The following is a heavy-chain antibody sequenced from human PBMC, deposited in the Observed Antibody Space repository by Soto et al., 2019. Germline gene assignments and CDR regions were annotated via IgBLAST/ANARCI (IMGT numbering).Heavy chain of an antibody. J-gene: IGHJ6*02. CDR1: GFTFSVYW. Sequence: EVQLVESGGGLVQTGGSLRLSCAASGFTFSVYWMHWVRQAPGKGLVWVSRIDSDGSTTSYADSVKGRFTISRDNAKSTLYLQMNSLRDEDTAVYYCARPGSSNYGPGVDVWGQGTTVTVSS. CDR3: ARPGSSNYGPGVDV. V-gene: IGHV3-74*01. D-gene: IGHD4-4*01. CDR2: IDSDGSTT.